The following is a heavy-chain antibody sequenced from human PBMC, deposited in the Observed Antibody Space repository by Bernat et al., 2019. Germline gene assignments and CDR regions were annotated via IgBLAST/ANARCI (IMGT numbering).Heavy chain of an antibody. CDR2: IDPSDSYT. D-gene: IGHD2-2*01. CDR3: ARHLGIVVVPAATNDAFDI. CDR1: GYSFISYW. J-gene: IGHJ3*02. V-gene: IGHV5-10-1*03. Sequence: EVQLVQSGAEVKKPGESLRISCKGSGYSFISYWISWVRQMPGKGLEWMGRIDPSDSYTNYSPSFQGHVTISADKSISTAYLQWSSLKASDTAMYYCARHLGIVVVPAATNDAFDIWGQGTMVTVSS.